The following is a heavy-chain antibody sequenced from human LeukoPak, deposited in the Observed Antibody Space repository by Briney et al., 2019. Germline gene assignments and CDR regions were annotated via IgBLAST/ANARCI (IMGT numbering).Heavy chain of an antibody. J-gene: IGHJ4*02. V-gene: IGHV3-11*01. CDR3: AKGRKGHSSSWYLADY. CDR2: ISSSGSTI. Sequence: GGSLRLSCAASGFTFSDYYMSWIRQAPGKGLEWVSYISSSGSTIYYADSVKGRFTISRDNAMNSLYLQMNTLSAEDTALYYCAKGRKGHSSSWYLADYWGQGTLVTVSS. D-gene: IGHD6-13*01. CDR1: GFTFSDYY.